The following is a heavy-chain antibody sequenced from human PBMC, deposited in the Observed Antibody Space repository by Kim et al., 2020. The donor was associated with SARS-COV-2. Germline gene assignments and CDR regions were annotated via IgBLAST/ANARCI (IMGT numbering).Heavy chain of an antibody. J-gene: IGHJ4*02. Sequence: SVKVSCKASGGTFSSYAISWVRQAPGQGLEWMGRIIPILGIANYAQKFQGRVTITADKSTSTAYMELSSLRSEDTAVYYCARERYNWNDWTTQGGEFDYWGQGTLVTVSS. V-gene: IGHV1-69*04. D-gene: IGHD1-1*01. CDR3: ARERYNWNDWTTQGGEFDY. CDR1: GGTFSSYA. CDR2: IIPILGIA.